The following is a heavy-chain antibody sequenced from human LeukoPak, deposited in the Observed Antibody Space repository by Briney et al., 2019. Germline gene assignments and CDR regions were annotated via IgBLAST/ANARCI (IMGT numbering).Heavy chain of an antibody. D-gene: IGHD3-16*01. V-gene: IGHV3-33*01. Sequence: GRSLRLSCAASGFTFSSYGMHWVRQAPGKGLEWVAVIWYDGSNKYYAASVKGRFTISRDNSKNTLYLQMNSLRAEDTAVYYCAREITVDDAFDIWGQGTMVTVSS. CDR1: GFTFSSYG. J-gene: IGHJ3*02. CDR2: IWYDGSNK. CDR3: AREITVDDAFDI.